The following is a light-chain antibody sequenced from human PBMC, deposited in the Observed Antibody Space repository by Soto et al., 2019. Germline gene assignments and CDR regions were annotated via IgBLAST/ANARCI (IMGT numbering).Light chain of an antibody. V-gene: IGLV1-40*01. CDR2: ENN. CDR1: SSNIGAGHG. CDR3: QSYDSDLSVV. Sequence: QSVLTQPPSVSGAPGQRGTISCTGSSSNIGAGHGVQWYQQPPGTAPKLLIYENNFRPSGVPVRFSDSKSGASASLAITGLQADDEGDYYCQSYDSDLSVVFGGGTKVTVL. J-gene: IGLJ2*01.